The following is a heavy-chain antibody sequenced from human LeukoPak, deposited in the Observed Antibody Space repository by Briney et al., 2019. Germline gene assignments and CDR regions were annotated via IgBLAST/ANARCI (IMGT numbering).Heavy chain of an antibody. CDR1: GFTFSSYA. Sequence: SGGSLRLSCAASGFTFSSYAMSWVRQAPGKGLEWVSAISGSGGSTYYADSVKGRSTISRGNSKNTLYLQMNSLRAEDTAVYYCAKDPYDFWTGYYGGNWFDPWGQGTLVTVSS. CDR2: ISGSGGST. V-gene: IGHV3-23*01. CDR3: AKDPYDFWTGYYGGNWFDP. D-gene: IGHD3-3*01. J-gene: IGHJ5*02.